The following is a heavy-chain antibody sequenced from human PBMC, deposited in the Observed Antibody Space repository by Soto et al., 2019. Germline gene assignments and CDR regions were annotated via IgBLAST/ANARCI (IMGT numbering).Heavy chain of an antibody. Sequence: PSETLSLTCTVSGGSISSYYWSWIRQPPGKGLEWIGYIYYSGSTNYNPSLMSRVTISVDTSKNQFSLKLSSVTAADTAVYYCAREGAKDPYYGMDVWGQGTTVTVSS. CDR2: IYYSGST. CDR1: GGSISSYY. CDR3: AREGAKDPYYGMDV. V-gene: IGHV4-59*01. J-gene: IGHJ6*02.